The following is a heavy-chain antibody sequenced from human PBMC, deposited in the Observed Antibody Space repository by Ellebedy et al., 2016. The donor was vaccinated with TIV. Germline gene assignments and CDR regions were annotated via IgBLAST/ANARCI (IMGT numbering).Heavy chain of an antibody. D-gene: IGHD5-24*01. CDR2: IKPDGSEK. CDR1: GFTFSSYY. V-gene: IGHV3-7*04. J-gene: IGHJ4*02. CDR3: ARGDGWIDN. Sequence: GESLKISXVVSGFTFSSYYMSWVRQAPEKGLEWVANIKPDGSEKYYVDSVKGRFTVSRDNAKNSLFLQMNSLRAEDTAVYFCARGDGWIDNWGQGTLVTVSS.